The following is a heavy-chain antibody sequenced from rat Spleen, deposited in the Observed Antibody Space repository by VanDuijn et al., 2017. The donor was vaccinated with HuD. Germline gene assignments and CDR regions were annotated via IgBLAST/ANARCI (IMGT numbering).Heavy chain of an antibody. V-gene: IGHV5-17*01. D-gene: IGHD1-11*01. CDR1: GFTFSDYA. Sequence: EVQLVESGGGLVQPGRSLKLSCAASGFTFSDYAMAWVRQAPKKGLEWVATIIYDGSSTYYRGSVKGRFTISRDNAKSTLYLQMDSLRSEDTATYYCTRLRRAADYFDYWGQGVMVTVSS. J-gene: IGHJ2*01. CDR2: IIYDGSST. CDR3: TRLRRAADYFDY.